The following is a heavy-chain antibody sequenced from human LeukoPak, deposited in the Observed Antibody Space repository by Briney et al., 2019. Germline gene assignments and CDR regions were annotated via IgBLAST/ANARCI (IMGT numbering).Heavy chain of an antibody. Sequence: GGSLRLSCAASGFTFSSYSMNWVRQAPGKGLEWVSAISGSGGSTYYADSMKGRFTISRDNAKNSLYLQMNSLRAEDTAVYYCARDFTGWATITFFDYWGQGTLVTVSS. V-gene: IGHV3-21*01. J-gene: IGHJ4*02. CDR2: ISGSGGST. CDR1: GFTFSSYS. CDR3: ARDFTGWATITFFDY. D-gene: IGHD5-12*01.